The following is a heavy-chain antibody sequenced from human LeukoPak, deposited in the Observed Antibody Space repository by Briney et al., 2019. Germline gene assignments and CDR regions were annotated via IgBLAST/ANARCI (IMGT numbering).Heavy chain of an antibody. Sequence: SETLSLTCTVSGGSISSYYWSWIRQPPGKGLEWIGYNYYSGSTNYNPSLKSRVTISVDTSKNQFSLKLSSVTAADTAVYYCARVGPYNWFDPWGQGTLVTVSS. CDR3: ARVGPYNWFDP. J-gene: IGHJ5*02. V-gene: IGHV4-59*01. CDR1: GGSISSYY. CDR2: NYYSGST.